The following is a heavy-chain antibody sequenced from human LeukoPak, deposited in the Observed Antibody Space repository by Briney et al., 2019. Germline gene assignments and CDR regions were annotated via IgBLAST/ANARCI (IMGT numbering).Heavy chain of an antibody. CDR3: ARIWSARDWFDP. V-gene: IGHV3-11*01. CDR1: GFTFRDYA. CDR2: IKKRSAAT. D-gene: IGHD1-1*01. Sequence: GGSLRLSCAASGFTFRDYAMTWIRQAPGKGLEWISYIKKRSAATYYVDSVAGRFVISRDDAKNSLNLHLTNLRVEDTATYFCARIWSARDWFDPWGQGT. J-gene: IGHJ5*02.